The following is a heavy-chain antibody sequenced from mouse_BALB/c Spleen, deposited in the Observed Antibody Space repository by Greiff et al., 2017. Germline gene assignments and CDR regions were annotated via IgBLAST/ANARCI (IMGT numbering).Heavy chain of an antibody. V-gene: IGHV5-17*02. Sequence: EVMLVESGGGLVQPGGSRKLSCAASGFTFSSFGMHWVRQAPEKGLEWVAYISSGSSTIYYADTVKGRFTISRDNPKNTLFLQMTSLRSEDTAMYYCARSGGYAMDYWGQGTSVTVSS. J-gene: IGHJ4*01. CDR2: ISSGSSTI. CDR1: GFTFSSFG. D-gene: IGHD3-1*01. CDR3: ARSGGYAMDY.